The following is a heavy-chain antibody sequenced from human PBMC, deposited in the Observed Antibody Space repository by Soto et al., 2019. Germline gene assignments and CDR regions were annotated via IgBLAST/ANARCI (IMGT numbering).Heavy chain of an antibody. Sequence: GGSLRLSCAASGFTFSSYAMSWVRQSPGKGLEWVSAISGGGDNTYYADSVKGRFTISRDNSKNTLFLQMNSLRAEDTVLYYCAKDIIVVLTQGEFDTWYQGALVTISS. CDR2: ISGGGDNT. J-gene: IGHJ4*02. CDR1: GFTFSSYA. D-gene: IGHD3-22*01. V-gene: IGHV3-23*01. CDR3: AKDIIVVLTQGEFDT.